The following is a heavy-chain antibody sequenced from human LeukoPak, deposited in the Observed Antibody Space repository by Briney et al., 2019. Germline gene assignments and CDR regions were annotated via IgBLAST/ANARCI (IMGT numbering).Heavy chain of an antibody. CDR1: GYTFTSYG. D-gene: IGHD2-2*01. J-gene: IGHJ6*03. CDR2: ISAYNGNT. CDR3: AADGTGFEVPAAMYGYYYYYYMDV. Sequence: AASVKVSCQASGYTFTSYGISWVRQAPGQGLEWMGWISAYNGNTNYAQKLQGRVTMTTDTSTSTAYMELRSLRSDDTAVYYCAADGTGFEVPAAMYGYYYYYYMDVWGKGTTVTVSS. V-gene: IGHV1-18*01.